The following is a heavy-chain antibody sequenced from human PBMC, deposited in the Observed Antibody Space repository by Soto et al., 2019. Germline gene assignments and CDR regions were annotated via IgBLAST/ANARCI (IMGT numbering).Heavy chain of an antibody. V-gene: IGHV4-34*01. Sequence: SETLSLTCTVSGDSVSSDGYYWSWIRQPPGKRLEWIGEINHSGSTNYNPSLKSRVTISVDTSKNQFSLKLNSVTAADTAVYYCARGRHIVVVPAAIGSEYFQHWGQGTLVTVS. CDR3: ARGRHIVVVPAAIGSEYFQH. CDR2: INHSGST. D-gene: IGHD2-2*01. CDR1: GDSVSSDGYY. J-gene: IGHJ1*01.